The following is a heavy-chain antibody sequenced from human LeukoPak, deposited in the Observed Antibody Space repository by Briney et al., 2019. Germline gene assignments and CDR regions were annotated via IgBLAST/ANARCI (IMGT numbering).Heavy chain of an antibody. CDR1: GFTFSRYW. V-gene: IGHV3-74*01. D-gene: IGHD2-15*01. CDR3: ARDGTSGRPFDY. J-gene: IGHJ4*02. CDR2: INCDGRST. Sequence: PGGAPRLSCAASGFTFSRYWKHGVPQAPRKGLVWVSRINCDGRSTSYADSVKGRFTISRDNAKSTLYLQMNSRRAEDTAVYYCARDGTSGRPFDYWGRGTLVTVSS.